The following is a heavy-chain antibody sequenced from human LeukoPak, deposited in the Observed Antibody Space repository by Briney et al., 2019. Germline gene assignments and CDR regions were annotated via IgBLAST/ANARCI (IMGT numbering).Heavy chain of an antibody. V-gene: IGHV1-46*01. Sequence: ASVKVSCKASGYTFTSYYMHSVRQAPGQGLEWMGIINPSGGSTSYAQKLQGRVTMTRDMSTSTVYMELSSLRSQHTAVYYCARGGIRLPFDPWGQGTLVTVSP. CDR1: GYTFTSYY. CDR3: ARGGIRLPFDP. D-gene: IGHD6-13*01. CDR2: INPSGGST. J-gene: IGHJ5*02.